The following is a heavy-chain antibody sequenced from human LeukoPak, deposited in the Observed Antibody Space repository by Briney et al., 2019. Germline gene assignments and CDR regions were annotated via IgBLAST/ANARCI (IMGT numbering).Heavy chain of an antibody. CDR3: ARAEGASLY. Sequence: GGSLRPSCAASGFTFRSYEMNWVRQAPGKGLEWVSYITTSGSTIYYADSVKGRFTISRDNAKNSLSLQMNSLRAEDTAVYYCARAEGASLYWGQGTLVTVSS. D-gene: IGHD1-26*01. V-gene: IGHV3-48*03. CDR2: ITTSGSTI. J-gene: IGHJ4*02. CDR1: GFTFRSYE.